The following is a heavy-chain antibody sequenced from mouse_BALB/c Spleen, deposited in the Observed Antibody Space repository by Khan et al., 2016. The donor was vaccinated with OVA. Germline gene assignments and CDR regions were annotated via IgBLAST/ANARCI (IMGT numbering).Heavy chain of an antibody. CDR1: GYAFTDYL. D-gene: IGHD2-1*01. V-gene: IGHV1-54*01. CDR3: ARGGYGTLAY. Sequence: QVQLQQSGAELVRPGTSVKVSCKASGYAFTDYLIEGVKQRPGQGLEWSGVINPGSGNPNYNEKFKGKATLNAEKSSSTAYMQLSSLTSDDSAVYFCARGGYGTLAYWGQGTPVTVS. J-gene: IGHJ3*01. CDR2: INPGSGNP.